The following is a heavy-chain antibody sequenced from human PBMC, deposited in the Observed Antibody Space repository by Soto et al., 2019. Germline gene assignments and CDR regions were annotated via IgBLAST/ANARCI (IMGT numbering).Heavy chain of an antibody. Sequence: SVKVSCKASGGTFSSYAISWVRQAPGQGLEWMGGIIPIFGTTNYAQKFQGRVTITADESTSTAYMELSSLRSEDTAVYYCARPSSIAARGSHYYYYGMDVWGQGTTVTVSS. D-gene: IGHD6-6*01. CDR1: GGTFSSYA. J-gene: IGHJ6*02. CDR2: IIPIFGTT. CDR3: ARPSSIAARGSHYYYYGMDV. V-gene: IGHV1-69*13.